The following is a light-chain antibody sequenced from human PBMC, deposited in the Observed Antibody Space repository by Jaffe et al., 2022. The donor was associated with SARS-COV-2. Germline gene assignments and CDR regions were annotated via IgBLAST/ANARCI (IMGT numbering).Light chain of an antibody. CDR1: QSVRSN. CDR2: GAS. Sequence: EIVMTQSPATLSVSPGERATLSCRASQSVRSNLAWYQTKPGQAPRLLIYGASTRATGVTARFSGSGSGTEFTLTISSLQSEDFAIYYCQQYNSWPYTFGQGTNLEIK. J-gene: IGKJ2*01. CDR3: QQYNSWPYT. V-gene: IGKV3-15*01.